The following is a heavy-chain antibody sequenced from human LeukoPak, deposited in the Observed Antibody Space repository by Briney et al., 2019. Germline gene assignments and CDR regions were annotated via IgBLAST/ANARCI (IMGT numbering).Heavy chain of an antibody. J-gene: IGHJ4*02. V-gene: IGHV4-39*01. D-gene: IGHD2-15*01. CDR3: ARHINCSGGSCYSDFDY. Sequence: SETLSLTCTVSGGSISSSSYYWGWIRQPPGKGLEWIGSIYYSGSTYYNPSLKSRVTISVDTSKNQFSLKLSSVTAADTAVYCCARHINCSGGSCYSDFDYWGQGTLVTVSS. CDR1: GGSISSSSYY. CDR2: IYYSGST.